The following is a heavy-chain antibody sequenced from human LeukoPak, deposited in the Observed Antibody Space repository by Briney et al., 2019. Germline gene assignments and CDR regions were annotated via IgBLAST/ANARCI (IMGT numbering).Heavy chain of an antibody. J-gene: IGHJ5*02. V-gene: IGHV3-53*01. CDR1: GFTVSSNC. CDR2: IYSGGST. Sequence: GGSLRLSCAASGFTVSSNCMSWVRQAPGKGLEWVSVIYSGGSTYYADSVKGRFTISRDNSKNTLYLQMNSLRAEDTAVYYCAKDPQRTYYDFWSGYYNWFDPWGQGTLVTVSS. D-gene: IGHD3-3*01. CDR3: AKDPQRTYYDFWSGYYNWFDP.